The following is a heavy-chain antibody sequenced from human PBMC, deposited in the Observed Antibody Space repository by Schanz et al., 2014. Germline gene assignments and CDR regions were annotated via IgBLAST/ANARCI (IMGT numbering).Heavy chain of an antibody. D-gene: IGHD3-10*01. CDR2: INTGGDST. CDR3: AKGRFGELSAFDI. CDR1: GFPFSDYF. Sequence: QVQLVDSGGGLVKPGGSLRLSCTASGFPFSDYFMAWIRQPPGRGLEWVSSINTGGDSTYYADSVKGRFTISRDNSRDTVYLQMNSLRAEDTAVYYCAKGRFGELSAFDIWGQGTMVTVSS. J-gene: IGHJ3*02. V-gene: IGHV3-11*01.